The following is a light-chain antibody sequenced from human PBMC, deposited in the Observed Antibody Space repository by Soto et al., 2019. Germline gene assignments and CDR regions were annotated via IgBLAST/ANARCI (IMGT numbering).Light chain of an antibody. CDR1: NIESKS. J-gene: IGLJ1*01. Sequence: SYELTQPPSVSVAPGQTARIPCWGNNIESKSVHWYQQKPGQPPVLVVYDDGDRPSGIPERFSGSNSGNTATLTISRVEAGDEADYYCHVWDSSSDQYVFGTGTKVTVL. CDR2: DDG. CDR3: HVWDSSSDQYV. V-gene: IGLV3-21*02.